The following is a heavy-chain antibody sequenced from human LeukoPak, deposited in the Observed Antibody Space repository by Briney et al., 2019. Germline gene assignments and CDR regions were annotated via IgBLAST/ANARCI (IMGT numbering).Heavy chain of an antibody. CDR3: LPHGSGSS. CDR2: ILANGAIA. Sequence: GGSLRLSCTASGFNFGNNGMTWVRQPPGKGLEWVSTILANGAIAYNAESVKGRFAVSRDNSKNTVSLQMNSLRAEDTAVYYCLPHGSGSSWGQGTLVTV. D-gene: IGHD3-10*01. V-gene: IGHV3-23*01. J-gene: IGHJ5*02. CDR1: GFNFGNNG.